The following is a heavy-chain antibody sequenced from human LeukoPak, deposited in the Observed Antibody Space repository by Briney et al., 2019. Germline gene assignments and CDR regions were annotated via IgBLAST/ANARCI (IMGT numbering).Heavy chain of an antibody. Sequence: GGSLRLSCAASGFTFTSYGMHWVRQAPGKGLEWVAVIRYDGSNKYYADSVKGRFTISRDNSKNTLYLQMNSLRAEDTAVYYCAKESRYAERDYDFWSGYYTAVDYWGQGTLVTVSS. CDR2: IRYDGSNK. D-gene: IGHD3-3*01. CDR1: GFTFTSYG. CDR3: AKESRYAERDYDFWSGYYTAVDY. V-gene: IGHV3-30*02. J-gene: IGHJ4*02.